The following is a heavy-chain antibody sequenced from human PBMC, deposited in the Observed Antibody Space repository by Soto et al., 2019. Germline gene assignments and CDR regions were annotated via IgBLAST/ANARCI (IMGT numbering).Heavy chain of an antibody. J-gene: IGHJ5*02. Sequence: PSETLSLTCTVSGGSISGYYWSWIRQPPGKGLEWIASIYYSGTTNYNPSLKSRVTISVDTSKNQFSLKLNSVTAADTAVYYCARGGIAAAGNNWFDPWGQGTLVTVSS. CDR3: ARGGIAAAGNNWFDP. D-gene: IGHD6-13*01. V-gene: IGHV4-59*01. CDR2: IYYSGTT. CDR1: GGSISGYY.